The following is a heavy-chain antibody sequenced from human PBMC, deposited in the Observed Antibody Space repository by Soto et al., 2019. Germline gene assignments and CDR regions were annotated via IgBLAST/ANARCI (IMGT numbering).Heavy chain of an antibody. Sequence: GASVKVSCKASGYTFTSYGISWVRQAPGQGLEWMGWISAYNGNTNYAQKLQGRVTMTTDTSTSTAYMELRSLRSDDTAVYYCARVGDLLYDSSGYYEHYFDYWGQGTQVTSPQ. D-gene: IGHD3-22*01. CDR1: GYTFTSYG. CDR3: ARVGDLLYDSSGYYEHYFDY. J-gene: IGHJ4*02. V-gene: IGHV1-18*01. CDR2: ISAYNGNT.